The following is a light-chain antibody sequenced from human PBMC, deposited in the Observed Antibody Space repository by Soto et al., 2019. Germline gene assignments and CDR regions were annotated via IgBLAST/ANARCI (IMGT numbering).Light chain of an antibody. CDR3: QQRSDSTVT. V-gene: IGKV3-11*01. J-gene: IGKJ5*01. CDR2: DAS. Sequence: EIVLTQSPATLSLSPGERATLSCRASQSVSSYLVWYQQKPGQAPRLLIYDASNRATGIPARFSGSGSGTDFTLTISSLDPEDFAVYYCQQRSDSTVTFGQGTRPE. CDR1: QSVSSY.